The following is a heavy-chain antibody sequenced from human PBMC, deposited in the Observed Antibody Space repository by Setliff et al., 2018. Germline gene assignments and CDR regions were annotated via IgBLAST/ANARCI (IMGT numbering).Heavy chain of an antibody. CDR2: INHSGST. Sequence: PSETLSLTCGASGGSFSDYYWTWIRQTPGKGLEWIGEINHSGSTKCNPSLKSRVTISLDTSKNQFSLSLTSVTAEDTAVYYCARMSGFQYIDVWDKGTTVTVSS. V-gene: IGHV4-34*01. J-gene: IGHJ6*03. D-gene: IGHD3-3*01. CDR3: ARMSGFQYIDV. CDR1: GGSFSDYY.